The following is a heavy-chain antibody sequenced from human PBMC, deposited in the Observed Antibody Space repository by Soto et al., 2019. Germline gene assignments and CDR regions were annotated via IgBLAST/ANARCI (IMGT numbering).Heavy chain of an antibody. CDR2: ISHSGRS. V-gene: IGHV4-59*07. Sequence: SDTLSLTCAVSGGSMSSFSWSWIRQPPGKGLEFIGSISHSGRSEYNPSLKNRIILSVDVSKNQFSLNLKSMKVADTAVYYCARVAMENSYDMWSRSTSYALDVWGQGSRVTASS. CDR1: GGSMSSFS. J-gene: IGHJ6*02. CDR3: ARVAMENSYDMWSRSTSYALDV. D-gene: IGHD3-3*01.